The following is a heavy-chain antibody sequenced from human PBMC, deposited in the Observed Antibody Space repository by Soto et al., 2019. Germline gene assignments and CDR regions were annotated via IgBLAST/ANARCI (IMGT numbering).Heavy chain of an antibody. D-gene: IGHD5-18*01. J-gene: IGHJ6*02. V-gene: IGHV1-69*01. CDR2: IIPIFGTA. CDR3: ARDLYVDTAMDYYYYYAMDV. Sequence: QVQLVQSGAEVKKPGSSVKVSCKASGGTFSSYAISWVRQAPGQGLEWMGGIIPIFGTANYAQKVQGRVTITADQSTRPAYMELSSLRAEDTAVYYCARDLYVDTAMDYYYYYAMDVWGQGTTVTVSS. CDR1: GGTFSSYA.